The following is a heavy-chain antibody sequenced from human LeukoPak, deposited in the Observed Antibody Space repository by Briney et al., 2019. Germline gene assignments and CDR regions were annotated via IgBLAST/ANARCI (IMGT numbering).Heavy chain of an antibody. V-gene: IGHV3-74*03. CDR1: GFIFSSYA. J-gene: IGHJ4*02. D-gene: IGHD2-15*01. Sequence: GGSLRLSCAASGFIFSSYAMSWVRQAPGKGLVWVSRNNTDGSSITYADSVKGRFTISRDNAKNTLYLQMNSLRAEDTAVYYCARGRVAPDYWGQGTLVTVSS. CDR2: NNTDGSSI. CDR3: ARGRVAPDY.